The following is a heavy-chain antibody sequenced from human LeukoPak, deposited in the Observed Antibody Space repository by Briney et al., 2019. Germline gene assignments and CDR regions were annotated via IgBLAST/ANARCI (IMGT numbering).Heavy chain of an antibody. Sequence: SETLSLTCAVYGGSFSGYYWSWIRQPPGKGLEWIGEINHSGSTNYNPSLKSRVTISVDTSKHQFSLKLSSVTAADTAVYYCATAPLYIVGGRWFDPWGQGTLVTVSS. J-gene: IGHJ5*02. V-gene: IGHV4-34*01. CDR2: INHSGST. CDR1: GGSFSGYY. CDR3: ATAPLYIVGGRWFDP. D-gene: IGHD3-22*01.